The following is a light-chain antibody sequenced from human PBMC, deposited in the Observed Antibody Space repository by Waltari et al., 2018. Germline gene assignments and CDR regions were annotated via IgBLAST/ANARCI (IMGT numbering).Light chain of an antibody. CDR3: QQATSFPRT. V-gene: IGKV3-15*01. CDR2: GAS. CDR1: QSIGSN. Sequence: EIVMTQSPATLSVSPGERATLSCRASQSIGSNLAWYQQKPGQAPRLLIYGASTRATGLPARFSGSGSGTEFTLTISSLQPEDFASYYCQQATSFPRTFGQGTKVEVK. J-gene: IGKJ1*01.